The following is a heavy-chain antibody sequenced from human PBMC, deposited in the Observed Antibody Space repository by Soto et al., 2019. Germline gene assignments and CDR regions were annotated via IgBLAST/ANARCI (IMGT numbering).Heavy chain of an antibody. V-gene: IGHV3-64*01. CDR2: ISSNGGIT. CDR3: VRDPSFDY. Sequence: EVQLVESGGGLVQPGGSLRLSCAASGFTFSSYDMHWVRQAPGKGLEYISAISSNGGITYYANSVKGRFTISGDNSKNTLYLQMGSLRAEDMAVYYCVRDPSFDYWGQGTLVTVSS. CDR1: GFTFSSYD. J-gene: IGHJ4*02.